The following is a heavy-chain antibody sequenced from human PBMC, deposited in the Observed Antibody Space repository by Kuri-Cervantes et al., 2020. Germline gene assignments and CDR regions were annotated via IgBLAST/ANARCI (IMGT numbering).Heavy chain of an antibody. CDR3: ARGEIDYLFDY. Sequence: VSVKVSCKASGYTFTSYAMHWVRQAPGQRLEWMGWISAYTGNTDYAQKLQGRVTMTTETSTNTAYMELRSLRSDDTAVYYCARGEIDYLFDYWGQGTLVTVSS. CDR2: ISAYTGNT. CDR1: GYTFTSYA. V-gene: IGHV1-18*01. D-gene: IGHD4/OR15-4a*01. J-gene: IGHJ4*02.